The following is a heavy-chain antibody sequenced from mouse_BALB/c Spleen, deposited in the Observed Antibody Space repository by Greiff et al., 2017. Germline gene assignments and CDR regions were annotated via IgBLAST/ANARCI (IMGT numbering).Heavy chain of an antibody. D-gene: IGHD1-1*01. Sequence: DVKLVESGGGLVQPGGSLRLSCATSGFTFTDYYMSWVRQPPGKALEWLGFIRNKANGYTTEYSASVKGRFTISRDNSQSILYLQMNTLRAEDSATYYCARDYYYGAEFAYWGQGTLVTVSA. CDR1: GFTFTDYY. V-gene: IGHV7-3*02. CDR2: IRNKANGYTT. J-gene: IGHJ3*01. CDR3: ARDYYYGAEFAY.